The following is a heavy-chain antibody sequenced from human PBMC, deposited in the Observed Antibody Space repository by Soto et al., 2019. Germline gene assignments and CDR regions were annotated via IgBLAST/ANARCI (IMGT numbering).Heavy chain of an antibody. CDR2: INPDGDVT. J-gene: IGHJ4*02. D-gene: IGHD1-26*01. Sequence: QVELLQSGAEVRKPGASVKVSCKASGHTFTGNYMHWGRQAPGQGLEWMGIINPDGDVTTYAHKFRGRVTLTREMSTSTSYMELRSLTSEATAFYYCASNFSRGSFQSFDTWGQGTLVTVSS. CDR1: GHTFTGNY. CDR3: ASNFSRGSFQSFDT. V-gene: IGHV1-46*01.